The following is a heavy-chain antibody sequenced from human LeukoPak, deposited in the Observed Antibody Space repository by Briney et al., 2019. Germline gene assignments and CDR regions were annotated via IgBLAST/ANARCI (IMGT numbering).Heavy chain of an antibody. V-gene: IGHV4-4*07. J-gene: IGHJ5*02. D-gene: IGHD3-10*01. Sequence: SETLSLTCTVSGGSISSYYWSWIRQPAGKGLEWIGRIYTSGSTNYNPSLKSRVTMSVDTSKNQFSLKLSSVTAADTAVYYCARDQIRGAGSLLTSYFGAANWFDPWGQGTLVTVSS. CDR1: GGSISSYY. CDR3: ARDQIRGAGSLLTSYFGAANWFDP. CDR2: IYTSGST.